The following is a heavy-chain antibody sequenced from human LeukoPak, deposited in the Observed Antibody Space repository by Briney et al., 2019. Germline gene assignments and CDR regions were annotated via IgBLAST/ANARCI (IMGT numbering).Heavy chain of an antibody. J-gene: IGHJ5*02. CDR1: GFTYSTYW. CDR2: INPDGSST. Sequence: GGSLRLSCAASGFTYSTYWMHWVRQTPGKGPLWVSLINPDGSSTNYADSVKGRFTISRDNAKNTLYLQMNSLRAEDTAVYYCARSFGDPSSWGQGTLVTVSS. V-gene: IGHV3-74*01. D-gene: IGHD3-16*01. CDR3: ARSFGDPSS.